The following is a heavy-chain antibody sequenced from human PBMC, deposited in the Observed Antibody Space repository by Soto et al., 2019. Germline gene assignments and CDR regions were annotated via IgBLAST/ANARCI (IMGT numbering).Heavy chain of an antibody. V-gene: IGHV3-23*01. CDR3: AKGRGLQSPSYDMDV. D-gene: IGHD4-4*01. Sequence: GGSLTLSXAASGFTFSNYAMTWARQAPGKGLEWVSAVSGSGGSTYYADAVKGRFTISRDNSKNTLSLQMNTLRAEDTAVYYCAKGRGLQSPSYDMDVWGQGTTVTVSS. CDR1: GFTFSNYA. CDR2: VSGSGGST. J-gene: IGHJ6*02.